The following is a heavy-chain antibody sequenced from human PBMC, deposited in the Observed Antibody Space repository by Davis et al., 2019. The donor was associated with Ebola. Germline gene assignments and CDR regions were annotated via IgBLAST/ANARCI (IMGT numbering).Heavy chain of an antibody. V-gene: IGHV3-23*01. CDR1: GFTFSSYS. J-gene: IGHJ6*02. Sequence: GGSLRLSCAASGFTFSSYSMNWVRQAPGKGLEWVSAISGSGGSTYYADSVKGRFTISRDNSKNTLYLQMNSLRAEDTAVYYCARSGYPLDYYGMDVWGQGTTVTVSS. D-gene: IGHD3-3*01. CDR3: ARSGYPLDYYGMDV. CDR2: ISGSGGST.